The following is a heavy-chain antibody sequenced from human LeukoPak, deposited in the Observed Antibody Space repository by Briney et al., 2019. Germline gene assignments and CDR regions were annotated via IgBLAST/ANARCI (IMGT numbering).Heavy chain of an antibody. CDR1: GFTFSSYS. CDR2: ISSSSSYI. J-gene: IGHJ4*02. CDR3: ARGHQDGYYVMVDY. D-gene: IGHD2-15*01. V-gene: IGHV3-21*01. Sequence: PGGSLRLSCAASGFTFSSYSMNWVRQAPGKGLEWVSSISSSSSYIYYAAPVKGRITISRTNDKNSPYLLMNSPSAEDTAVYYCARGHQDGYYVMVDYWGEGAQVTDSS.